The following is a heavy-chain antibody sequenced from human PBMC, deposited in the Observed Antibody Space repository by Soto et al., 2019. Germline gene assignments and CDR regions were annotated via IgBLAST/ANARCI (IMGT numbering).Heavy chain of an antibody. Sequence: QVRLVESGGGLVQPGRSLRLSCEASGLTISMYAMHWVRQAPGKGLEWVSGLYDVDGSFYADSVRGRFTTSSDSSKTTVYLQMNDLRPDDTAVYYCATWHEREHAYDVWGQGTTVTVSS. CDR2: LYDVDGS. D-gene: IGHD1-1*01. V-gene: IGHV3-NL1*01. J-gene: IGHJ3*01. CDR1: GLTISMYA. CDR3: ATWHEREHAYDV.